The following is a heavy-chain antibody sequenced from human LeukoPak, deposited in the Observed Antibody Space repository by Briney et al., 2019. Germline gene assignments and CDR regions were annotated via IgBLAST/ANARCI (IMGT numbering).Heavy chain of an antibody. CDR1: GYTFTNYG. D-gene: IGHD3-22*01. CDR3: ARGHYYYDSSGHYPLEY. CDR2: ISAYNSNT. J-gene: IGHJ4*02. Sequence: ASVKVSCKASGYTFTNYGITWVRQAPGQGLEWMGWISAYNSNTDYAQKFQGRVTMTTDTSTSTAYMELRSLRSDDTAVYYCARGHYYYDSSGHYPLEYWGQGTLVTVSS. V-gene: IGHV1-18*01.